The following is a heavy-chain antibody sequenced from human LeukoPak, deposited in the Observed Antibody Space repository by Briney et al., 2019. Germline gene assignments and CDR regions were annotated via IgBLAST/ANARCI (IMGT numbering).Heavy chain of an antibody. CDR2: FDPEDGEI. V-gene: IGHV1-24*01. J-gene: IGHJ4*02. CDR3: TTARYSWGYFFGY. CDR1: GYTLTELS. Sequence: ASVKVSCKVSGYTLTELSMHWVRQAPGKGLEWMGGFDPEDGEIIYAQKFQGRVTMTEDTSTDTAYMEVNSLRSEDTAVYYCTTARYSWGYFFGYWGQGTLVTVSS. D-gene: IGHD1-26*01.